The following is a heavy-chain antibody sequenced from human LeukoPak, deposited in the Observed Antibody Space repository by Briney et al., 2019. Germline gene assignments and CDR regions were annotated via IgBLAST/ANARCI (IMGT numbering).Heavy chain of an antibody. CDR3: ARPAESGNFDAFDI. CDR2: IYYSGST. J-gene: IGHJ3*02. CDR1: GGSIRSGGYY. D-gene: IGHD1-14*01. Sequence: SETLSLTCTVSGGSIRSGGYYWSWIRQHPGKGLEWIGYIYYSGSTYYNPSLKSPVTISVDTSNNQFSMKLSSVTAADTAVYYCARPAESGNFDAFDIWGQGTMVTVSS. V-gene: IGHV4-31*01.